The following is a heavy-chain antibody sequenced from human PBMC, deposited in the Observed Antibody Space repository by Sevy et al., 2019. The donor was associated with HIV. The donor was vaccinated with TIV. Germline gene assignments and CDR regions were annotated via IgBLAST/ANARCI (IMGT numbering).Heavy chain of an antibody. Sequence: SETLSLTCTVSGGSISSGDYYWSWIRQPPGKGLEWIGYIYYSGSTYYNPSLKSRVTISVDTSKNQFSLKLSSVTAADTAVYYCARATMIVVVPPTVCFDPWGQGTLVTVSS. CDR3: ARATMIVVVPPTVCFDP. CDR2: IYYSGST. CDR1: GGSISSGDYY. J-gene: IGHJ5*02. D-gene: IGHD3-22*01. V-gene: IGHV4-30-4*02.